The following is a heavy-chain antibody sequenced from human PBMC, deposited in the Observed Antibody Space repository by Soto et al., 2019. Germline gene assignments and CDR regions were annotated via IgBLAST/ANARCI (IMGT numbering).Heavy chain of an antibody. CDR3: ARGVDRLYNWIDI. D-gene: IGHD3-22*01. Sequence: QVQLVESGGGVVQPGGSLRLSCAASGFIFNNYALHWVRQAPGNGLEWVAVISHDGSHKYYAGSVKGRFTISRDYLQMNTLTAEDTAVYHCARGVDRLYNWIDIWGQGTLVTVSS. CDR1: GFIFNNYA. V-gene: IGHV3-30-3*01. J-gene: IGHJ5*02. CDR2: ISHDGSHK.